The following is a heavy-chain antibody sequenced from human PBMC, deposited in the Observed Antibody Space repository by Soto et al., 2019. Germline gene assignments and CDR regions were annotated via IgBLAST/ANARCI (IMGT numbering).Heavy chain of an antibody. CDR1: GCSISSYY. J-gene: IGHJ5*02. CDR3: ARGRNYYGSGSYYKRRYNWFDP. CDR2: IYYSGST. Sequence: SETLSLTCTVSGCSISSYYWSWIRQPPGKGLEWIGYIYYSGSTNYNPSLKSRVTISIDTSKSQFYLKLTSVTAADTAVYYCARGRNYYGSGSYYKRRYNWFDPWGQGTLVTSPQ. V-gene: IGHV4-59*01. D-gene: IGHD3-10*01.